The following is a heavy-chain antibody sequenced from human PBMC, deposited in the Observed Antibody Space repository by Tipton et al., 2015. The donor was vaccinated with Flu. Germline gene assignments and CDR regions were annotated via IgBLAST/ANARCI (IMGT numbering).Heavy chain of an antibody. D-gene: IGHD1-1*01. CDR3: ATSMEYDAFDI. V-gene: IGHV4-34*01. CDR1: GGSFSGYY. J-gene: IGHJ3*02. Sequence: TLSLTCAVYGGSFSGYYWSWIRQPPGKGLEWIGEINHSGSTNYNPSLKSRVTISVDTSKNQFSLKLSSVTAADTAVYYCATSMEYDAFDIWGQGTMVTVSS. CDR2: INHSGST.